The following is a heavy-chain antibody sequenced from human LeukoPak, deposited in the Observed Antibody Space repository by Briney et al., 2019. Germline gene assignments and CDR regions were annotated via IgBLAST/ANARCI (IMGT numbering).Heavy chain of an antibody. J-gene: IGHJ6*02. D-gene: IGHD3-22*01. Sequence: ASVKVSCKASGYTFTSYYMHWVRQAPGQGLEWMGIINPSGGSTSYAQKFQGRVTMTRDTSTCTVYMELSSLRSEDTAVYYCARARGDSSGYYVYYYYGMDVWGQGTTVTVSS. CDR1: GYTFTSYY. CDR3: ARARGDSSGYYVYYYYGMDV. CDR2: INPSGGST. V-gene: IGHV1-46*01.